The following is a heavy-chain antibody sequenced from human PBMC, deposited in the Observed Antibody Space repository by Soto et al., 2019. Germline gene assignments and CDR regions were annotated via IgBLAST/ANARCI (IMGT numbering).Heavy chain of an antibody. J-gene: IGHJ6*02. CDR2: IYYSGST. D-gene: IGHD6-13*01. Sequence: PSETLSLTCTVSGGSISSYYWSWIRQPPGKGLEWIGYIYYSGSTNYNPSLKSRVTISVDTSKNQFSLKLSSVTAADTAVYYCARGSLQLVRSYYYYVIDFWGQGSSVTGSS. CDR3: ARGSLQLVRSYYYYVIDF. CDR1: GGSISSYY. V-gene: IGHV4-59*01.